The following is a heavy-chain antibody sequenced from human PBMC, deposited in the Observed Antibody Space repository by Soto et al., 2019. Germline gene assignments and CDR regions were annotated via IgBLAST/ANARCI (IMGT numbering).Heavy chain of an antibody. CDR2: ISAYNGNK. J-gene: IGHJ4*02. CDR1: GYTFTSYG. Sequence: QVQLVQSGAEVKKPGASVKVPCKASGYTFTSYGISWVRQAPGQGLEWMGWISAYNGNKKYAQKLQGIVSMTTDTSTSKAYMELRSLRSDDTAVYSCARDVGQQLFDYWGQGTLVTVSS. CDR3: ARDVGQQLFDY. V-gene: IGHV1-18*01. D-gene: IGHD6-13*01.